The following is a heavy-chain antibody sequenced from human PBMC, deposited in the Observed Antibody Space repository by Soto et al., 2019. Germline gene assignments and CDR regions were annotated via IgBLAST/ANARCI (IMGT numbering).Heavy chain of an antibody. Sequence: EVQLLGSGGGLVQPGGSLRLSCAASGFTFSSYAMGWVRQAPGKGLEWVSTITNSGGSTYYADSVKGRFTISRDNSKNTLYVQMNSLRAADTAIYYCARYNSGWSYFVDYWGQGTLVTVSS. CDR1: GFTFSSYA. D-gene: IGHD6-19*01. J-gene: IGHJ4*02. CDR2: ITNSGGST. V-gene: IGHV3-23*01. CDR3: ARYNSGWSYFVDY.